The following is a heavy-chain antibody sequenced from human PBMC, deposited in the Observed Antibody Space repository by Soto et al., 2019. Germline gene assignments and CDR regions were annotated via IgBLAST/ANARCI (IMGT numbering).Heavy chain of an antibody. CDR2: ISGYNGDT. Sequence: QGQLVQSGAEVKKPGAPVKVSCKASGYTFTSYGISWVRQAPGQGLEWMGWISGYNGDTKYAQKFQGRVTMTVDTSTTTAYMELRSLTSDDRAVYYCAKNGQPPYYYFGMDVWGEGTTVTVSS. D-gene: IGHD2-8*01. V-gene: IGHV1-18*01. CDR3: AKNGQPPYYYFGMDV. CDR1: GYTFTSYG. J-gene: IGHJ6*04.